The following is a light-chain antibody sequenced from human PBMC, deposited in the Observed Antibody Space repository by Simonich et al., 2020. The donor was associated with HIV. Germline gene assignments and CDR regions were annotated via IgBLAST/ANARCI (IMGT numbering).Light chain of an antibody. CDR2: AAS. CDR1: QSISRY. V-gene: IGKV1-NL1*01. CDR3: QQFNSNPRT. J-gene: IGKJ5*01. Sequence: DIQMTQSPSSLCASVGDRVTITCRANQSISRYLNWYQQKPGKAPKLLLYAASRLESGVPSRFSGSGSGTDYTLTISILQPEDFATYFCQQFNSNPRTFGQGTRLEIK.